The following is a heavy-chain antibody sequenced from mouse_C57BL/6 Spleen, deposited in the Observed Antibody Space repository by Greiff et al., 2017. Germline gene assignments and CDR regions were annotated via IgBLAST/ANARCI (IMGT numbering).Heavy chain of an antibody. CDR1: GYTFTDYY. J-gene: IGHJ1*03. Sequence: VQLQQSGAELVRPGASVKLSCKASGYTFTDYYINWVKQRPGQGLEWIARIYPGSGNTYYNEKFKGKATLTAEKSSSTAYMQLSSLTSEDSAVYFCARGIYYDRGYFDVWGTGTTVTVSS. V-gene: IGHV1-76*01. D-gene: IGHD2-4*01. CDR3: ARGIYYDRGYFDV. CDR2: IYPGSGNT.